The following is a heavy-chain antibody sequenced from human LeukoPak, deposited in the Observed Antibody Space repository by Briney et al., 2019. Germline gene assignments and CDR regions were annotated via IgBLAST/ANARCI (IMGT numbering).Heavy chain of an antibody. D-gene: IGHD1-26*01. J-gene: IGHJ4*02. CDR2: VRYDGTEK. V-gene: IGHV3-30*02. Sequence: PGGSLRLSRAASGFTFSSNGMHWVRQAPGKGLEWVAFVRYDGTEKYYINSVKGRFTISRDNSKNTLSLQMNSLRAEDTAVYYCAKDIALYREPLDYWGQGTLVTVSS. CDR3: AKDIALYREPLDY. CDR1: GFTFSSNG.